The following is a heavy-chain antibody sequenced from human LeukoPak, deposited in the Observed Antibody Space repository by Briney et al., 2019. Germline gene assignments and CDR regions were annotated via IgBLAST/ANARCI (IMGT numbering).Heavy chain of an antibody. CDR2: ISAYNGNT. J-gene: IGHJ4*02. CDR3: ARESVGLITPIDY. V-gene: IGHV1-18*01. D-gene: IGHD4/OR15-4a*01. Sequence: ASVKVSCKASGYTFTSYGISWVRQAPGQGLEWMGWISAYNGNTNYAQKLQGRVTMTTDTSTSTAYTELRSLRSDDTAVYYCARESVGLITPIDYWGQGTLVTVSS. CDR1: GYTFTSYG.